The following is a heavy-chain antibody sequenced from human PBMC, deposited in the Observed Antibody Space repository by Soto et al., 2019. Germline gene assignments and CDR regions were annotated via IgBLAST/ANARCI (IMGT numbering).Heavy chain of an antibody. J-gene: IGHJ5*02. Sequence: LKISCRTSGYRFTSYWIAWVRQMPGKGLEWMGIIFPSDSDTRYSPSFQGQVTISAGRSTSTVFLQWASLKASDTAVYFCARKDKSGYFNWFDPWGQGTLVTVSS. CDR3: ARKDKSGYFNWFDP. D-gene: IGHD6-25*01. CDR2: IFPSDSDT. CDR1: GYRFTSYW. V-gene: IGHV5-51*01.